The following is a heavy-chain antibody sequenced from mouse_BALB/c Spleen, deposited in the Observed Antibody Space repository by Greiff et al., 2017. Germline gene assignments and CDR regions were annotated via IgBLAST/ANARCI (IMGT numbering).Heavy chain of an antibody. CDR1: GFTFSDYY. D-gene: IGHD2-1*01. CDR2: ISDGGSYT. V-gene: IGHV5-4*02. CDR3: AGGEAGNPYYYAMDY. Sequence: EVQVVESGGGLVKPGGSLKLSCAASGFTFSDYYMYWVRQTPEKRLEWVATISDGGSYTYYPDSVKGRFTISRDNAKNNLYLQMSSLKSEDTAMYYCAGGEAGNPYYYAMDYWGQGTSVTVSS. J-gene: IGHJ4*01.